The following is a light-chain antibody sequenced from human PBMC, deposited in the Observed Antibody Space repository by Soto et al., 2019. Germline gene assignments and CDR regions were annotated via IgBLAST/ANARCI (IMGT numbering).Light chain of an antibody. CDR2: GAS. CDR3: QQYGTSAPYT. V-gene: IGKV3-20*01. J-gene: IGKJ2*01. Sequence: EIVLTQSPGTLSLSPGERATLSCRASQSVSRNYLAWYQQKSGQAPRLLIYGASSRASDIPDRFSGSGSGTDFPLTISRLEPEDFAVYYCQQYGTSAPYTFGQGTKLEIK. CDR1: QSVSRNY.